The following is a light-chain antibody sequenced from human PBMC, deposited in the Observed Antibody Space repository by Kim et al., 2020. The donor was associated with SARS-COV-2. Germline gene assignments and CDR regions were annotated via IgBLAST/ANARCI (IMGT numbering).Light chain of an antibody. CDR1: QSVSPY. CDR3: QLRTNWLT. J-gene: IGKJ4*01. Sequence: LSLSPGDRAPLSRRASQSVSPYLAWYQQKPGQAPRLLIYDASKRATGIPARFSGSGSGTDFTLTISSLEPDDFAVYYCQLRTNWLTSGGGTKLEI. CDR2: DAS. V-gene: IGKV3-11*01.